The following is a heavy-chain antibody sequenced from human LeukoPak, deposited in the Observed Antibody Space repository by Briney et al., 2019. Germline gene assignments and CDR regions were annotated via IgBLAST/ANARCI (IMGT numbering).Heavy chain of an antibody. J-gene: IGHJ4*02. V-gene: IGHV3-15*01. CDR3: TTQHPWEWYFDY. D-gene: IGHD1-26*01. CDR1: GFTFSNAW. CDR2: IKSKTDGGTT. Sequence: KPGGSLRLSCAASGFTFSNAWMSWVRRAPGKGLEWVGRIKSKTDGGTTDYAAPVKGRFTISRDDSKNTLYLQMNSLKTEDTAVYYCTTQHPWEWYFDYWGQGTLVTVSS.